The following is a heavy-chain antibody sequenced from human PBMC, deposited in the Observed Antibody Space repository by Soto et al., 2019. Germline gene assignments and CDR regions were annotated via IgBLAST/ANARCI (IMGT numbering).Heavy chain of an antibody. CDR3: ATSPMAARYGNWFDR. Sequence: QVQLVQSGAEVKKPGASVTVSCKASGYTFSSSIISWVRQAPGQGLEWMGWISVYSGHTNYAPKFQGRVTVTTDTSTSTSNMELRSLRYDDTAVYYCATSPMAARYGNWFDRWGHGTLVTVSS. V-gene: IGHV1-18*04. D-gene: IGHD5-18*01. CDR1: GYTFSSSI. J-gene: IGHJ5*02. CDR2: ISVYSGHT.